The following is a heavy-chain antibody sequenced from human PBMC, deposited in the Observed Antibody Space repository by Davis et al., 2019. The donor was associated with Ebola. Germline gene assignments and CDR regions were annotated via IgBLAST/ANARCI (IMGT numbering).Heavy chain of an antibody. CDR2: ISSSGSTI. J-gene: IGHJ4*02. Sequence: PGGSLRLSCAASGFTFSDYYMSWIRQAPGKGLEWVSYISSSGSTIYYADSVKGRFTISRDNAKNSLYLQMNSLRAEDTAVYYCARGYYYDSSGFLGYYFDYWGQGTLVTVSS. D-gene: IGHD3-22*01. CDR1: GFTFSDYY. V-gene: IGHV3-11*04. CDR3: ARGYYYDSSGFLGYYFDY.